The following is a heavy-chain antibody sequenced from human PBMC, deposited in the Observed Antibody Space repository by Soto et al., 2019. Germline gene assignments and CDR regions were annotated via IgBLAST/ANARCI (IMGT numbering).Heavy chain of an antibody. CDR1: GGSISSGGYY. J-gene: IGHJ4*02. CDR2: IYYSGST. CDR3: ARADKEVEGDSDYFDY. V-gene: IGHV4-31*03. Sequence: QVQLQESGPGLVKPSQTLSLTCTVSGGSISSGGYYWSWIRQHPGKGLEWIGYIYYSGSTYYNPSLKSRVTISVDTSKNQFSLKLSSVTAADTAVYYCARADKEVEGDSDYFDYWGQGTLVTVSS. D-gene: IGHD2-21*02.